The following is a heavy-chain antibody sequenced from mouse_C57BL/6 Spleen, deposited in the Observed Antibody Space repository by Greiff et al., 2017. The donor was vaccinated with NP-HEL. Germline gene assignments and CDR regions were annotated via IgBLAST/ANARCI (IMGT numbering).Heavy chain of an antibody. V-gene: IGHV1-82*01. CDR3: ARSPYYYGSGGLYWYFDV. Sequence: QVQLQQSGPELVKPGASVKISCKASGYAFSSSWMNWVKQRPGKGLEWIGRIYPGDGDTNYNGKFKGKATLTADKSSSTAYMQLSSLTSEDSAVYFCARSPYYYGSGGLYWYFDVWGTGTTVTVSS. CDR1: GYAFSSSW. J-gene: IGHJ1*03. D-gene: IGHD1-1*01. CDR2: IYPGDGDT.